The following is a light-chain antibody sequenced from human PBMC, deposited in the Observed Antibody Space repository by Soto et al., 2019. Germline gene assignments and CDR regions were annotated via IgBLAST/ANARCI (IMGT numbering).Light chain of an antibody. CDR2: DAS. Sequence: EIVLTQSPATLSLSPGERATLSCRASQSVSSYLSWYQQKPGQAPRLLIYDASKKATDIPARFSGSGSGTDFTLTISSLEPEDFAVYYYQQRSNWPWTFGQGTNVEIK. CDR1: QSVSSY. CDR3: QQRSNWPWT. V-gene: IGKV3-11*01. J-gene: IGKJ1*01.